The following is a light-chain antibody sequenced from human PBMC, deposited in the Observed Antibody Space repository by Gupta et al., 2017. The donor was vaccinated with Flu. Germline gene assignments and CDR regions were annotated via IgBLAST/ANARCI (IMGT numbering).Light chain of an antibody. Sequence: IVMTQSPDSLAVSLGERAPLNCKSSQSVLYSSNNKNYLAWYQQKQGQPPQLLIYWASTRESGVPDRFSGSGSGTDFTLTISSLQAEDVAVYYCQQYYSTPPWAFGQGTKVEIK. CDR3: QQYYSTPPWA. J-gene: IGKJ1*01. CDR2: WAS. CDR1: QSVLYSSNNKNY. V-gene: IGKV4-1*01.